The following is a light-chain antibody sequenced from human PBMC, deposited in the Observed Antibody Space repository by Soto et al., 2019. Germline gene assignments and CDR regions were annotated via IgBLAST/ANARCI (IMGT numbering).Light chain of an antibody. V-gene: IGKV3-20*01. J-gene: IGKJ4*01. CDR3: QQYESSLT. Sequence: ETVLTQSPGTLSLSPGERATLSCRASSAVSMIYLAWYQQKPGQAPRLLIYGASSRATGIPDRFSGSGSGTDFTLTISRLEPEAFGVYYCQQYESSLTFGGGNKVDIK. CDR1: SAVSMIY. CDR2: GAS.